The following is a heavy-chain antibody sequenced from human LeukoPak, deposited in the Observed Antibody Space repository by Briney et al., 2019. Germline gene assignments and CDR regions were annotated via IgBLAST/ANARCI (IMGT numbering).Heavy chain of an antibody. J-gene: IGHJ6*02. CDR2: MWYDGTNI. CDR1: GFTFSIYG. V-gene: IGHV3-33*01. CDR3: ARDGGMDV. Sequence: GRSLRLSCEASGFTFSIYGMHWVRQAPGKGLEWVAVMWYDGTNIYYADSVKGRFTISRDNSKNTLYLQVNNLRAEDTAVYFCARDGGMDVWGQGTTVTVSS.